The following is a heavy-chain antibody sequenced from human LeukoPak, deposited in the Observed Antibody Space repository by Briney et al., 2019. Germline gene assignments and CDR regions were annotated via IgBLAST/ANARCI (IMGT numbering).Heavy chain of an antibody. Sequence: GGSLRLSCAASGFTFSAYWMSWVRQAPGKGLEWVSIIYSGDSTYYADSVKGRFTISRDNSKNTLYLQMNNLRAEDTAVYYCARGRYGMDVWGKGTTVTVSS. CDR2: IYSGDST. CDR1: GFTFSAYW. J-gene: IGHJ6*04. V-gene: IGHV3-53*01. CDR3: ARGRYGMDV.